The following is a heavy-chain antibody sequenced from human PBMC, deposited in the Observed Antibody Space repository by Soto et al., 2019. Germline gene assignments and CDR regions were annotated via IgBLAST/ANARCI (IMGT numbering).Heavy chain of an antibody. CDR2: IIPIFGTA. J-gene: IGHJ5*02. CDR1: GGTFSSYA. D-gene: IGHD3-22*01. CDR3: ARVVYYYASSGPNNCFDP. V-gene: IGHV1-69*06. Sequence: ASVKVSCKASGGTFSSYAISWVRQAPGQGLEWMGGIIPIFGTANYAQKFQGRVTITADKSTSTAYMELSSLRSEDTAVYYCARVVYYYASSGPNNCFDPSGQGTLVPVSS.